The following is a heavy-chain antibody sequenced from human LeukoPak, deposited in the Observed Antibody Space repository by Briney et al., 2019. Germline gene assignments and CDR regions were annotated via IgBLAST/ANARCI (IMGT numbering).Heavy chain of an antibody. V-gene: IGHV3-23*01. D-gene: IGHD3-10*01. J-gene: IGHJ5*02. CDR3: AKTMVRGVIIRGFGWFDP. CDR2: ISGSGGST. CDR1: GFTFGSYA. Sequence: GGSLRLSCAASGFTFGSYAMSWVRQAPGKGLEWVSAISGSGGSTYYADSVKGRFTISRDNPKNTLYLQMNSLRAEDTAVYYCAKTMVRGVIIRGFGWFDPWGQGTLVTVSS.